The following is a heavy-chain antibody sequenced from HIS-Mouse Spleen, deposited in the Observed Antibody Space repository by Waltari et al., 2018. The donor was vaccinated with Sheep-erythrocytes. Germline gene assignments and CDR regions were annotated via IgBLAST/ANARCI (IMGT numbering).Heavy chain of an antibody. J-gene: IGHJ4*02. Sequence: QLQLQESGPGLVKPSETLSLTCTVPGGSISRSSYCWGWTRQPPGKGLEWIGSIYYRGSTYYNPSLKSRVTISVDTSKNQFSLKLSSVTAADTAVYYCARLYYYDSSGYYFDYWGQGTLVTVSS. V-gene: IGHV4-39*01. CDR1: GGSISRSSYC. CDR3: ARLYYYDSSGYYFDY. D-gene: IGHD3-22*01. CDR2: IYYRGST.